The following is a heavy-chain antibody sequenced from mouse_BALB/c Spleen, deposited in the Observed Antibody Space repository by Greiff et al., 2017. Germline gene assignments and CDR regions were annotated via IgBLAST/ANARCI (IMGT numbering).Heavy chain of an antibody. Sequence: EVQRVESGPGLVKPSQSLSLTCTVTGYSITSYYAWNWIRQFPGNKLEWMGYISYSGSTSYNPSLKSRISITRDTSKNQFFLQLNSVTTEDTATYYCARRDYGSRRAWFAYWGQGTLVTVSA. CDR3: ARRDYGSRRAWFAY. D-gene: IGHD1-1*01. CDR2: ISYSGST. CDR1: GYSITSYYA. J-gene: IGHJ3*01. V-gene: IGHV3-2*02.